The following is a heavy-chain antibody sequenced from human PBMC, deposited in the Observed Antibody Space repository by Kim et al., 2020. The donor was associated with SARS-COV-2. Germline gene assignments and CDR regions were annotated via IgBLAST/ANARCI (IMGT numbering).Heavy chain of an antibody. Sequence: YNPSLKSRVTISVDTSKNQFSLKLSSVTAADTAVYYCARGSSHSGYDLSGWGQGTLVTVSS. J-gene: IGHJ4*02. CDR3: ARGSSHSGYDLSG. D-gene: IGHD5-12*01. V-gene: IGHV4-59*09.